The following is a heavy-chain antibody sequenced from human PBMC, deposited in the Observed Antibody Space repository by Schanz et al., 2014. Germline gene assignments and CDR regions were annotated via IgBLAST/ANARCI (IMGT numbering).Heavy chain of an antibody. CDR2: MNPDSGNT. J-gene: IGHJ4*02. CDR1: GYTFTAYG. D-gene: IGHD4-17*01. CDR3: ARGYGDSPTDF. Sequence: VQSVHSGTEVQKLGASVKVSCQTSGYTFTAYGINWVRQAPGQGLEWMGWMNPDSGNTGYAQKFQGRVTITADKSTSTAYMDVSSLRSEDTAVYYCARGYGDSPTDFWGQGTLVTVTS. V-gene: IGHV1-8*03.